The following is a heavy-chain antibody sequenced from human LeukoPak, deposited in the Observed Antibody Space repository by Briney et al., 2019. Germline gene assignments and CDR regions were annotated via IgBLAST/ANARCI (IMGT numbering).Heavy chain of an antibody. Sequence: RGALKVSCKASGYTLTSFYIHWVRQAPGQGLKWMGIIKASGGSTIYAQKFQGRVTITRETSTSTVYMELSSLRSEDTAVYYCARAEWSLGGPDALDIWGQGAMVTVSS. D-gene: IGHD3-3*01. CDR2: IKASGGST. CDR3: ARAEWSLGGPDALDI. J-gene: IGHJ3*02. CDR1: GYTLTSFY. V-gene: IGHV1-46*01.